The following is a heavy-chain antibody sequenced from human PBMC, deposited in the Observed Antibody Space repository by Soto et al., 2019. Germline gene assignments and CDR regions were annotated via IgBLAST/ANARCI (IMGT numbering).Heavy chain of an antibody. J-gene: IGHJ4*02. CDR2: IRSKAYGGTT. V-gene: IGHV3-49*04. CDR3: TRDLAAAGFTLYYFDY. Sequence: PGGSLRLSCTASGFTFGDYAMSWVRQAPGKGLEWVGFIRSKAYGGTTEYAASVKGRFTISRDDSKSIAYLQMNSLKTEDTAVYYCTRDLAAAGFTLYYFDYWGQGTLVTVSS. CDR1: GFTFGDYA. D-gene: IGHD6-13*01.